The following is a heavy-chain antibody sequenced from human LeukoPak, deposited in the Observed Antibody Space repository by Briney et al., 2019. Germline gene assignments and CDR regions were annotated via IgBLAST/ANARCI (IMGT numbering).Heavy chain of an antibody. CDR2: IYPNSGGT. D-gene: IGHD2-2*02. CDR1: GYTFYGYY. Sequence: ASVNVSCKASGYTFYGYYMHWVRQAPGQGLEWMGWIYPNSGGTNYAQKFQGRVTMTRDTSISTAYMELSRLRSDDTAVYYCARDQGVVPAAIYGNWFDPWGQGTLVTVSS. J-gene: IGHJ5*02. CDR3: ARDQGVVPAAIYGNWFDP. V-gene: IGHV1-2*02.